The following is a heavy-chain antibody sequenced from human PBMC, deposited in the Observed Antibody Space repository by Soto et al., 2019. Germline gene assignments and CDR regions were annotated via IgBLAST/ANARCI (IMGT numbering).Heavy chain of an antibody. V-gene: IGHV1-69*06. D-gene: IGHD3-9*01. CDR1: GGTFSSYA. CDR3: ARAPRSSGYYHYAMDV. Sequence: QVQLVQSGAEVKKPGSSVKVSCKASGGTFSSYAISWVRQAPGQGLEWMGGIIPIFGTANYAQNFQGRVTITRDTSASTAYMDLSSLRPEDTAVYYCARAPRSSGYYHYAMDVWGQGTTVTVS. CDR2: IIPIFGTA. J-gene: IGHJ6*02.